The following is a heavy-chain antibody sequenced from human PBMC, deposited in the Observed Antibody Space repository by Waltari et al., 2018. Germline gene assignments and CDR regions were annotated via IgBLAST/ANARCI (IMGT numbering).Heavy chain of an antibody. V-gene: IGHV1-2*02. CDR1: GYTFTASY. J-gene: IGHJ4*02. CDR2: INPRSSET. Sequence: QEHLVQSGAEVKKPGASVRVSCKASGYTFTASYIHWVRQAPGQGLEWMGGINPRSSETKYAQKVHDRVTMTRDTSINTAYMELSSLLFDDTAVYYCAREGSHLTTVNDYWGQGTLVIVSS. CDR3: AREGSHLTTVNDY. D-gene: IGHD4-4*01.